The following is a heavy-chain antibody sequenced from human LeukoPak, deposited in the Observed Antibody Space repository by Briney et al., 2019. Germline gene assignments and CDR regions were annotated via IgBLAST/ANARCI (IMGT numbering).Heavy chain of an antibody. D-gene: IGHD3-10*01. CDR3: ARADGSGSFYGMDV. J-gene: IGHJ6*02. V-gene: IGHV1-2*02. CDR1: GYTFTDYY. Sequence: ASVKVSCKASGYTFTDYYMHWVRQAPGQGLEWMGWINPNGGGTNYAQKFQGRVTMTRDTSISTAYMELSRLRSDDTAVYYCARADGSGSFYGMDVWGQGTTVTVSS. CDR2: INPNGGGT.